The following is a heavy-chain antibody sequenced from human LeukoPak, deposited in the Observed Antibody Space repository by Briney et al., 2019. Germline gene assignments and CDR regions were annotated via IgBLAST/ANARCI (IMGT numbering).Heavy chain of an antibody. J-gene: IGHJ4*02. D-gene: IGHD1-26*01. CDR2: IFHSGIT. CDR1: GFSISSGYF. Sequence: SETLSLNCAVSGFSISSGYFWAWIRQSPGKGLEWIGSIFHSGITYYNPSLKSRITIPVDTSKNQFSLRLSSVTAADTAVYYCARESIVGVDDYWGQGTLVTVSS. CDR3: ARESIVGVDDY. V-gene: IGHV4-38-2*02.